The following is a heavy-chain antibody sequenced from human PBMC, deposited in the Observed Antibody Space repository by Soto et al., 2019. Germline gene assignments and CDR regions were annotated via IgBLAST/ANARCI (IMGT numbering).Heavy chain of an antibody. V-gene: IGHV3-48*01. CDR2: ISSSSSTI. Sequence: GGSLRLSCAASGFTFSSYSMNWVRQAPGKGLEWVSYISSSSSTIYYADSVKGRFTISRDNAKNSLYLQMNSLRAEDTAVYYCAREDIVVVPAAINAPYYYYMDVWGKGTTVTVPS. D-gene: IGHD2-2*01. CDR3: AREDIVVVPAAINAPYYYYMDV. J-gene: IGHJ6*03. CDR1: GFTFSSYS.